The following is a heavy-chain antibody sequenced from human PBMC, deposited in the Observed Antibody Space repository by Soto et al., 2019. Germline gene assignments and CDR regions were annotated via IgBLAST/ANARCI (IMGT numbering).Heavy chain of an antibody. J-gene: IGHJ6*02. CDR3: TRETFWSGYYIPFLDV. CDR2: IRSKAYGGTT. V-gene: IGHV3-49*03. CDR1: GLTFGDYA. D-gene: IGHD3-3*01. Sequence: PGGSLRLSCTASGLTFGDYAMSWFRQAPGKGLEWVGFIRSKAYGGTTEYAASVKGRFTISRDDSKSIAYLQMNSLKTEDTAVYYCTRETFWSGYYIPFLDVWGQGTTVTVSS.